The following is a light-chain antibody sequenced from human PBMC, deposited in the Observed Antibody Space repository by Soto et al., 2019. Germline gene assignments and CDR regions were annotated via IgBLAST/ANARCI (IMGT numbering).Light chain of an antibody. CDR2: WAS. Sequence: DIVMTQSPDSLAVSLGERATINCRSSQSILYSSNSRNYLAWYQQKPGQPPKLLIYWASTRESGVPDRFSGSGSGTDFTLTISSLRAEDVAVYYCQHYYETPRTFGQGTKVEIK. J-gene: IGKJ1*01. V-gene: IGKV4-1*01. CDR3: QHYYETPRT. CDR1: QSILYSSNSRNY.